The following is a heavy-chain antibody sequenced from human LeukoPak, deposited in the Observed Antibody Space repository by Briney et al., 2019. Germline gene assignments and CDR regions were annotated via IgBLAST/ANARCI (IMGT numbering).Heavy chain of an antibody. D-gene: IGHD1-26*01. Sequence: SVKVSCKASGGTFSSYAISWVRQAPGQGLEWMGGIIPIFGTANYAQKFQGRVTITADESTSTAYMELTSLKSEDTAVYYCARINGSYDWFDPWGQGTLVTVSS. CDR3: ARINGSYDWFDP. CDR1: GGTFSSYA. V-gene: IGHV1-69*13. CDR2: IIPIFGTA. J-gene: IGHJ5*02.